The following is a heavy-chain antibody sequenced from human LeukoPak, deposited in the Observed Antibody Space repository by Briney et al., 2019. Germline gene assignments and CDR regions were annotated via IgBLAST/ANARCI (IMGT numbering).Heavy chain of an antibody. D-gene: IGHD2-2*01. CDR3: ASGYCSSTSCHGVFDY. CDR2: MNPNSGNT. J-gene: IGHJ4*02. CDR1: GYTFTSYD. Sequence: ASVKVSCKASGYTFTSYDINWVRQATGQGLEWMGWMNPNSGNTGYAQKFQGRVTITRNTSISTAYMELSSLRSEDTAVYYCASGYCSSTSCHGVFDYWGQGTLVTVSS. V-gene: IGHV1-8*03.